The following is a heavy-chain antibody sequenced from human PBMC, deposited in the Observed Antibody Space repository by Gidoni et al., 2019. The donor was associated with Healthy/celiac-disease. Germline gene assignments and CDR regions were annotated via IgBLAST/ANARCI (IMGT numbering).Heavy chain of an antibody. V-gene: IGHV4-61*02. J-gene: IGHJ6*03. CDR1: GGSISSGSYY. D-gene: IGHD1-1*01. Sequence: QVQLQESGPGLVKPSQTLSLTCTVSGGSISSGSYYWSWIRPPAGKGLEWIGRIYTSGSTNYNPSLKSRVTISVDTSKNQFALKLSSVTAADTAVYYCARDIKGAVLGGGNEGNYYYYYMDVWGKGTTVTVSS. CDR2: IYTSGST. CDR3: ARDIKGAVLGGGNEGNYYYYYMDV.